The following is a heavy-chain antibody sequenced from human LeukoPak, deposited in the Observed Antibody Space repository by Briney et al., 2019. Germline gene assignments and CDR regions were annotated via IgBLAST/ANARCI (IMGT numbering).Heavy chain of an antibody. CDR1: GGSIISYY. J-gene: IGHJ4*02. CDR2: IYSNGST. CDR3: ARGGSSGPDY. V-gene: IGHV4-4*07. D-gene: IGHD6-19*01. Sequence: SETLSLTCTVSGGSIISYYWSWIRQPAGRGLEWIGRIYSNGSTNYNPSLKSRVTISLDKSKNQFSLKLSSVSAADTAVYYCARGGSSGPDYWGQGTLVTVSS.